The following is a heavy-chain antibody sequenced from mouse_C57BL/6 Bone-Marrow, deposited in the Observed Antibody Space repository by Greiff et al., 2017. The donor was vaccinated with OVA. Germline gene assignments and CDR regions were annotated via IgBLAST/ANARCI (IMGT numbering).Heavy chain of an antibody. CDR2: IDPSDSYT. CDR1: GYTFTSYW. CDR3: ARSRDDYGRHAMDY. V-gene: IGHV1-69*01. D-gene: IGHD1-1*01. Sequence: QVQLQQPGAELVMPGATVKLSCKASGYTFTSYWMHWVKQRPGQGLEWIGEIDPSDSYTNYNQKFKGKSPLTVDKSSSTAYMQLSSLTSEDSAVYYGARSRDDYGRHAMDYWGQGTSVTVSS. J-gene: IGHJ4*01.